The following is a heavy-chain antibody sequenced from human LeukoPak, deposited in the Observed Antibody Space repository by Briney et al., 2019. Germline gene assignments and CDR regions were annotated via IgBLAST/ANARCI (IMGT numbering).Heavy chain of an antibody. J-gene: IGHJ4*02. CDR2: ISYDGSNK. CDR1: GFTFSSYA. D-gene: IGHD5-18*01. Sequence: PGGSLRLSCAASGFTFSSYAMHWVRQAPGKGLEWVAVISYDGSNKYYADSVKGRFTISRDNSKNTLYLQMNSLRAEDTAVYYCAKDLGYSYGPLNYWGQGTLVTVSS. CDR3: AKDLGYSYGPLNY. V-gene: IGHV3-30*04.